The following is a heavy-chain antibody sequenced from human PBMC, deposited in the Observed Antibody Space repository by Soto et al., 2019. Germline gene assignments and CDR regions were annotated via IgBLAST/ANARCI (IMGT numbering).Heavy chain of an antibody. CDR2: IYYSGST. Sequence: QVQLQESGPGLVKPSETLSLTCTVSGGSISSYYWSWIRQPPGKGLEWIGYIYYSGSTNYNPSLKSRVTISVDTSKNQFSLKLSSVTAADTAVYYCARHKRNGMDVWGQGPTVTVSS. V-gene: IGHV4-59*08. J-gene: IGHJ6*02. CDR1: GGSISSYY. CDR3: ARHKRNGMDV. D-gene: IGHD6-25*01.